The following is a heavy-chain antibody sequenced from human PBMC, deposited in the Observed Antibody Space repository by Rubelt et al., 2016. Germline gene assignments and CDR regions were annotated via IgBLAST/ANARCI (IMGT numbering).Heavy chain of an antibody. J-gene: IGHJ4*02. CDR2: ISSNGNIK. Sequence: SSYVLHWVRQAPGKGLEWVAVISSNGNIKYYADSVNGRFTISRDNSTNKLFLHMNSLRGEDTAVYYCATDPVEATTVRHFDYWGQGTLVTVSS. CDR3: ATDPVEATTVRHFDY. CDR1: SSYV. V-gene: IGHV3-30*04. D-gene: IGHD1-26*01.